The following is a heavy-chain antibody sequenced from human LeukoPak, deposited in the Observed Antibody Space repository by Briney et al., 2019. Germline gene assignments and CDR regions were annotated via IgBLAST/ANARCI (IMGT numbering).Heavy chain of an antibody. CDR1: GGSISTYY. CDR3: ARGLSWAPYYFDY. D-gene: IGHD6-13*01. CDR2: IYYTGST. Sequence: SETLSLTCTVSGGSISTYYWSGIRQPPGKGLEWIGYIYYTGSTNYNPSLKSRVTISVDTSKNQFSLKLSSVTAADTAVYYCARGLSWAPYYFDYWGQGTLVTVSS. V-gene: IGHV4-59*01. J-gene: IGHJ4*02.